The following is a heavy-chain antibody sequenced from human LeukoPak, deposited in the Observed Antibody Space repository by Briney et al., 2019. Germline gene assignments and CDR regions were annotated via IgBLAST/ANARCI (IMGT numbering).Heavy chain of an antibody. Sequence: ASVKVSCKASGYTFTGYYMHWVRQAPGQGLEWMGWINPNSGGTNYAQKFQGRVTMTRDTSISTAYMELSRLRSDDTAVYYCARDEGIAAPSDYWGQGTLVTVSS. CDR1: GYTFTGYY. J-gene: IGHJ4*02. V-gene: IGHV1-2*02. D-gene: IGHD6-13*01. CDR2: INPNSGGT. CDR3: ARDEGIAAPSDY.